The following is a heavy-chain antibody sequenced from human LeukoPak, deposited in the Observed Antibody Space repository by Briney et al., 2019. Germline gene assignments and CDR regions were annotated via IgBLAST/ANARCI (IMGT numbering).Heavy chain of an antibody. J-gene: IGHJ6*03. CDR3: AREAPAARYYYYYMDV. CDR1: GGTFSSYA. CDR2: IIPIFGTA. D-gene: IGHD2-2*01. Sequence: SVKASCKASGGTFSSYAISWVRQAPGQGLEWMGRIIPIFGTANYAQKFQGRVTITTDESTSTAYMELSSLRSEDTAVYYCAREAPAARYYYYYMDVWGKGTTVTVSS. V-gene: IGHV1-69*05.